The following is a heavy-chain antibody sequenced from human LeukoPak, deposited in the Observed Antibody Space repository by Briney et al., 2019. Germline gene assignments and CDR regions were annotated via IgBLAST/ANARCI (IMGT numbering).Heavy chain of an antibody. CDR2: ITDGGGST. D-gene: IGHD6-6*01. CDR3: AKRVEYSSPGGYFDY. V-gene: IGHV3-23*01. Sequence: GGSLRLSCTASGFTFSSYAMSWVRQAPGKGLEWVSAITDGGGSTYYADSVKGRFTISRDNSKNMLFLQMNSLRAEDTAVYYCAKRVEYSSPGGYFDYWGQGILVTVAS. CDR1: GFTFSSYA. J-gene: IGHJ4*02.